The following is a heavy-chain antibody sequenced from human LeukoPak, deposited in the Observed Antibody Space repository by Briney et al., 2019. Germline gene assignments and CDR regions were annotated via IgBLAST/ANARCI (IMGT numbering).Heavy chain of an antibody. CDR2: IYYSGST. CDR1: GGSISSSSYY. CDR3: ARLPYSSSWYLDY. V-gene: IGHV4-39*01. Sequence: SETLSLTCTVSGGSISSSSYYWGWIRQPPGKGLEWIGSIYYSGSTYYNPSLKSRVTISVDTSKNQFSLKLSSVTAADTAVYYCARLPYSSSWYLDYWGQGTLVTVSS. J-gene: IGHJ4*02. D-gene: IGHD6-13*01.